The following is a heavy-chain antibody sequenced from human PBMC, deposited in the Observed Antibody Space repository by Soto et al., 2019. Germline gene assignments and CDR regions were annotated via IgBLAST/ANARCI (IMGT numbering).Heavy chain of an antibody. V-gene: IGHV1-69*01. Sequence: QVQLVQSGAEVKKPGSSVKVSCKASGGTFSSYAISWVRQAPGQGLEWMGGIIPIFGTANYAQKFQGRVTITADESTSTADMKLSSLGSEDTAVYYCASRYNWNYGYYYYGMDVWGQGTTVTVSS. CDR2: IIPIFGTA. J-gene: IGHJ6*02. D-gene: IGHD1-7*01. CDR1: GGTFSSYA. CDR3: ASRYNWNYGYYYYGMDV.